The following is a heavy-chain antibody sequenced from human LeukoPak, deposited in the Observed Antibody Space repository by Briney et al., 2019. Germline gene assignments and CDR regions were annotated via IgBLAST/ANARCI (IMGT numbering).Heavy chain of an antibody. J-gene: IGHJ4*02. CDR3: ARAREVRLMVVIALDY. Sequence: SVKVSCKASGDSFSSYAISWVRQAPGQGLEWMGRIIPLFDTTNYAQRFQGRVTITADESTSTAYLELSSLRSEDTAIYYCARAREVRLMVVIALDYWGQGTLVTVSS. CDR2: IIPLFDTT. CDR1: GDSFSSYA. D-gene: IGHD2-21*01. V-gene: IGHV1-69*15.